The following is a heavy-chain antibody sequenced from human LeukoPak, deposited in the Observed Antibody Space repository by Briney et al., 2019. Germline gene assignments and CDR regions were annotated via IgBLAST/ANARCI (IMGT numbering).Heavy chain of an antibody. Sequence: GGSLRLSCAASGFTFSSYGMHWVRQAPGKGLEWVAVIWYDGSNKYYADSVKGRFTISRDNSKNTLYLQMNSLRAEDTAVYYCVKWDTAMDGMDVWGKGTTVTVSS. CDR3: VKWDTAMDGMDV. V-gene: IGHV3-33*06. CDR1: GFTFSSYG. D-gene: IGHD5-18*01. J-gene: IGHJ6*04. CDR2: IWYDGSNK.